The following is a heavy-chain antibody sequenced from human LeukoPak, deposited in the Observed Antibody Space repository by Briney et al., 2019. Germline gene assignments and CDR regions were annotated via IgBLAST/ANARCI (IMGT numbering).Heavy chain of an antibody. J-gene: IGHJ4*02. Sequence: ASVKVSCKASGYTFTSYDINWVRQATGQGLEWMGWMNPNSGNTGYAQKFQGRVTMTRNTSISTAYMELSSLRSEDTAVYYCARRTVLNYYDSSGPSYDYWGQGTLVTVSS. CDR3: ARRTVLNYYDSSGPSYDY. CDR2: MNPNSGNT. V-gene: IGHV1-8*01. D-gene: IGHD3-22*01. CDR1: GYTFTSYD.